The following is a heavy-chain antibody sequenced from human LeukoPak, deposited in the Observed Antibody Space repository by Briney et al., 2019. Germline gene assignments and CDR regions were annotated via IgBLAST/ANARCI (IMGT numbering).Heavy chain of an antibody. D-gene: IGHD6-19*01. J-gene: IGHJ4*02. CDR1: GGSVSRNSDY. Sequence: SETLSLTRTVSGGSVSRNSDYWGWIRQPPGKGLEWIGSIYYSGSTYYNPSLKSRVTISVDTSKNQFSLKLNSVTAADTAVYYCARHKTEKQWLVPLDYWGQGTLVTVSS. CDR3: ARHKTEKQWLVPLDY. V-gene: IGHV4-39*01. CDR2: IYYSGST.